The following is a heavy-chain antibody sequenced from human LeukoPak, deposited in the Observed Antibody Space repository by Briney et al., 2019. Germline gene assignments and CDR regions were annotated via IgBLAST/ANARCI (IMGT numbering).Heavy chain of an antibody. CDR1: GGSINNSPYY. V-gene: IGHV4-39*01. Sequence: PSETLSLTCTVSGGSINNSPYYWGWIRQPPGKELEWIVSMHYSGTTYYNPSLKSRVTISIDTSKNQFSLRLISVTAADTAVFYCARNDRGRPADYWGQGTLVTVSS. J-gene: IGHJ4*02. D-gene: IGHD1-26*01. CDR2: MHYSGTT. CDR3: ARNDRGRPADY.